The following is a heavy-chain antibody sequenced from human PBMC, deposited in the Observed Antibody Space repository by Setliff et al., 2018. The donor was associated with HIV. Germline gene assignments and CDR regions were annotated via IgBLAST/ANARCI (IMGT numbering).Heavy chain of an antibody. J-gene: IGHJ3*02. V-gene: IGHV4-31*11. CDR2: IFYSGNT. CDR3: ARGAAYYYDSSGWGDAFDI. Sequence: PSETLSLTCAVSGDSISSGGYYWSWIRQHPGKGLEWLGYIFYSGNTCFNPSLKSRVTISVDTSKNQFSLKLSSVTAADTAVYYCARGAAYYYDSSGWGDAFDIWGQGTMVTVSS. D-gene: IGHD3-22*01. CDR1: GDSISSGGYY.